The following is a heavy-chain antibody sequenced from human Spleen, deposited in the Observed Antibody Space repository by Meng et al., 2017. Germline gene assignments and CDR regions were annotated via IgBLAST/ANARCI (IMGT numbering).Heavy chain of an antibody. Sequence: QGELQESGPGLVKPSETLSLTCTVSGGSISSYYWSWIRQPPGKGLEWIGYIYYSGSTNYNPSLKSRVTISVDTSKNQFSLKLSSVTAADTAVYYCARDLGYYDSSGYYTGWFDPWGQGTLVTVSS. CDR3: ARDLGYYDSSGYYTGWFDP. D-gene: IGHD3-22*01. J-gene: IGHJ5*02. V-gene: IGHV4-59*01. CDR1: GGSISSYY. CDR2: IYYSGST.